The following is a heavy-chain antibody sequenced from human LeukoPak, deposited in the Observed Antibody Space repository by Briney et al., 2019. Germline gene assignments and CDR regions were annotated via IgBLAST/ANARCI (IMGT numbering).Heavy chain of an antibody. Sequence: SETLSLTCTVSGGSISSSSYYWGWIRQPPGKGLEWIGSIYYSGSTYYNPSLKSRVTISVDTSKNQFSLKLSSVTAADTAVYYCARAPPLTTVVTLLYAFDIWGQGTMVTVSS. CDR2: IYYSGST. CDR1: GGSISSSSYY. CDR3: ARAPPLTTVVTLLYAFDI. V-gene: IGHV4-39*07. D-gene: IGHD4-23*01. J-gene: IGHJ3*02.